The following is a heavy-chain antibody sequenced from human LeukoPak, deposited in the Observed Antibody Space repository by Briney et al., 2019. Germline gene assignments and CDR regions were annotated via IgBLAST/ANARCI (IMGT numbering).Heavy chain of an antibody. V-gene: IGHV3-66*01. J-gene: IGHJ4*02. CDR2: IYSGGRT. Sequence: GFSLRLSCAASGFTVSRNYIIWVRQAPGKGLEWVSVIYSGGRTYYPDSVNDRVTIPIDNSNNTRYLQMNSRRAEDTAVYYCARDGFTGVFDYWGQGTLVTVYS. CDR1: GFTVSRNY. CDR3: ARDGFTGVFDY. D-gene: IGHD3-10*01.